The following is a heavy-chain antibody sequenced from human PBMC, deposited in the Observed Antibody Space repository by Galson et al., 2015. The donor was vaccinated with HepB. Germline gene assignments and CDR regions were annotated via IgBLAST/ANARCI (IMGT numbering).Heavy chain of an antibody. CDR2: IYYSGST. CDR3: ARQLRIAAAGGLLHWFDP. J-gene: IGHJ5*02. Sequence: SETLSLTCTVSGGSISSSSYYWGWIRQPPGKGLEWIGSIYYSGSTYYNPSLKSRVTISVDTSKNQFSLKLSSVTAADTAVYYCARQLRIAAAGGLLHWFDPWGQGTLVTVSS. CDR1: GGSISSSSYY. V-gene: IGHV4-39*01. D-gene: IGHD6-13*01.